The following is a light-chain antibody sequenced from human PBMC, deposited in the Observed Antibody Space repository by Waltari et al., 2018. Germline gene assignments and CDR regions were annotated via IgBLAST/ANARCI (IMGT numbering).Light chain of an antibody. CDR3: QQSYSTPPT. CDR2: AAS. CDR1: KSISSY. J-gene: IGKJ2*01. V-gene: IGKV1-39*01. Sequence: DIQMHQSPSSLSASVGARVTITCRASKSISSYLNWYQQKPGKAPKLLIYAASSLQSGVPSRFSGSGSGTDFTLTISSLQPEDFATYYCQQSYSTPPTFGQGTKLEIK.